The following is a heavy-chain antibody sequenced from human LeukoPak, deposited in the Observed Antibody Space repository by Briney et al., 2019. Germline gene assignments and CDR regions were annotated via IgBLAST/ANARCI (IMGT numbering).Heavy chain of an antibody. D-gene: IGHD2-8*02. CDR2: ISYSGST. Sequence: PSETLSLTCTVSGGSISSSSYYWGWIRQPPGKGLEWIRSISYSGSTSYNPSLKSRVTISVDTSKNQFSLKLSSVTAADTAVHYCARLTSSFDTGGYYIDYWGQGTLVTVSS. V-gene: IGHV4-39*01. J-gene: IGHJ4*02. CDR3: ARLTSSFDTGGYYIDY. CDR1: GGSISSSSYY.